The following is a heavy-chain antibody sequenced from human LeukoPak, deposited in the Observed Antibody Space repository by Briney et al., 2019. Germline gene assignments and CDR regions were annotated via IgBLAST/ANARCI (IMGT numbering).Heavy chain of an antibody. CDR2: FFSSGTT. J-gene: IGHJ3*02. D-gene: IGHD4-11*01. CDR1: GGSISSYY. V-gene: IGHV4-59*08. CDR3: ARPRRYLQDAFDI. Sequence: KPSETLSLTCTVSGGSISSYYWSWIRQPPGKGLEWIGYFFSSGTTDYNPSLKSRATISVDTSNNQFSLKLNSVTAADTAVYYCARPRRYLQDAFDIWGHGTMVTVSS.